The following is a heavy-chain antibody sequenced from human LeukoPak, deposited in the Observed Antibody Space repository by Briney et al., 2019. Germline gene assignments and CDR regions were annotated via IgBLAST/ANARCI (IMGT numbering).Heavy chain of an antibody. CDR1: GFTFSSYW. J-gene: IGHJ6*03. V-gene: IGHV3-7*01. Sequence: GGSLRLSCAASGFTFSSYWMSWVRQVPGKGLEWVANIKQDGSEKYYVDSVKGRFTISRDNAKNSLYLQMNSLRAEDTAVYYCARRSGSGFGELLGYYYMDVWGKGTTVTISS. CDR2: IKQDGSEK. D-gene: IGHD3-10*01. CDR3: ARRSGSGFGELLGYYYMDV.